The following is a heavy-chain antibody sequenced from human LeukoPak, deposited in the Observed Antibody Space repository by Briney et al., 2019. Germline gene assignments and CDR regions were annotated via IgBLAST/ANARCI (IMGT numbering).Heavy chain of an antibody. V-gene: IGHV3-30*18. CDR2: ISYDGSNK. CDR1: GFTFSSYG. Sequence: SGGSLRLSCAASGFTFSSYGMHWVRQAPGKGLEWVAVISYDGSNKYYADSVKGRFTISRDNSKNTLYLQMNSLRAEDTAVYYCAKPRGTYYYDSSSYFDYWGQGTLVTVSS. J-gene: IGHJ4*02. D-gene: IGHD3-22*01. CDR3: AKPRGTYYYDSSSYFDY.